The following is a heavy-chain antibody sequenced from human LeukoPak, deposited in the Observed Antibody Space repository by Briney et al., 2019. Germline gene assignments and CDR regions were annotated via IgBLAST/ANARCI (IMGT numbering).Heavy chain of an antibody. CDR2: MCGSAGCT. J-gene: IGHJ5*02. D-gene: IGHD3-10*01. V-gene: IGHV3-23*01. CDR3: VRDRPNYHESNGHYYNRDGDH. CDR1: GFNFNIYA. Sequence: GGSLRLSCAASGFNFNIYAMSWVRLAPGKGLQWVASMCGSAGCTFYADSMEGRFTISRDNSKDTLYLQMNDLRAEDTAIYYCVRDRPNYHESNGHYYNRDGDHWGQRTLVTVSS.